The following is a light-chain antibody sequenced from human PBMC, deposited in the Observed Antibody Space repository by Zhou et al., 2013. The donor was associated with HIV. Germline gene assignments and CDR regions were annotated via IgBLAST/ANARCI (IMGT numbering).Light chain of an antibody. J-gene: IGKJ2*02. CDR1: QSVRSS. CDR3: QQYNKWPPCT. Sequence: EIVLTQSPGTLSLSPGERATLSCRASQSVRSSLAWYQQKPGQAPRLLIYGASNRATGIPPSFSGSGSGAEFTLIISSLQSEDFAVYYCQQYNKWPPCTFGPGDQGWR. V-gene: IGKV3-15*01. CDR2: GAS.